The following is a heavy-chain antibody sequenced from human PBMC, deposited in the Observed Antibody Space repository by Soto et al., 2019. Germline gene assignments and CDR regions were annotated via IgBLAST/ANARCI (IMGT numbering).Heavy chain of an antibody. CDR1: GYTFTSYG. V-gene: IGHV1-18*04. J-gene: IGHJ6*02. CDR2: ISAYNGNT. CDR3: ARTNTVATIPTHYGMDV. D-gene: IGHD5-12*01. Sequence: VAPVKVSCKASGYTFTSYGISWVRQAPGQGLEWMGWISAYNGNTNYAQKLQGRVTMTTDTSTSTAYMELRSLRSDDTAVYYCARTNTVATIPTHYGMDVWGQGTTVTVSS.